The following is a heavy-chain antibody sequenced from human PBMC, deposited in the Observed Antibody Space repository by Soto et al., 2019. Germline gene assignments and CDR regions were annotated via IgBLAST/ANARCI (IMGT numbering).Heavy chain of an antibody. Sequence: GRSLRLSCAASGFTFSSYSMNWVRQAPGKGLEWVSYISSSSSTIYYADSVKGRFTISRDNAKNSLYLQMNSLRDEDTAVYYCARSSGYDQIYGMDVWGQGTTVTVSS. CDR2: ISSSSSTI. CDR3: ARSSGYDQIYGMDV. D-gene: IGHD5-12*01. J-gene: IGHJ6*02. CDR1: GFTFSSYS. V-gene: IGHV3-48*02.